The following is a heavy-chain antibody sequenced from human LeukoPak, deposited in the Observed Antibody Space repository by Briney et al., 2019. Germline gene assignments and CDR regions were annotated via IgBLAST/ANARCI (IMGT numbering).Heavy chain of an antibody. J-gene: IGHJ4*02. CDR3: ARGKRESGCDIYHFDY. Sequence: VASVKVSCXASGGTFISYAISWVRQAPGQGLEWMGRIIPIFGSASYARKFQDRVTIITDESTSTVHMELSSLRSEDTAVYYCARGKRESGCDIYHFDYWGQGTLVTVSS. V-gene: IGHV1-69*05. D-gene: IGHD5-12*01. CDR1: GGTFISYA. CDR2: IIPIFGSA.